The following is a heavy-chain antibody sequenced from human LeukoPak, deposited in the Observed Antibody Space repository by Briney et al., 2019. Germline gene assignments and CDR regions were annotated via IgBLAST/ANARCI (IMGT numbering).Heavy chain of an antibody. CDR1: GGSISSSSYY. Sequence: SETLSLPCTVSGGSISSSSYYWGWIRQPPGKGLEWIGTIYYSGSTYYNPSLKSRVTISVDTSKNQFSLKLSSVTAADTAVYYCARLSGSGSQFDYWGQGTLVTVSS. CDR2: IYYSGST. V-gene: IGHV4-39*01. CDR3: ARLSGSGSQFDY. D-gene: IGHD3-10*01. J-gene: IGHJ4*02.